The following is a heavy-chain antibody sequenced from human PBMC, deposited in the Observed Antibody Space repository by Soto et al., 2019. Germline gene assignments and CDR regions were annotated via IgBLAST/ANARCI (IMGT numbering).Heavy chain of an antibody. V-gene: IGHV1-3*01. J-gene: IGHJ4*02. CDR3: ARDHGFLEWLPNYFDY. CDR2: INAGNGNT. D-gene: IGHD3-3*01. CDR1: GYTFTSYA. Sequence: GASVKVSCKASGYTFTSYAMHWVRQAPGQRLEWMGWINAGNGNTKYSQKFQGRVTITRDTSASTAYMELSSLRSEDTAVYYCARDHGFLEWLPNYFDYWGQGTLVTVSS.